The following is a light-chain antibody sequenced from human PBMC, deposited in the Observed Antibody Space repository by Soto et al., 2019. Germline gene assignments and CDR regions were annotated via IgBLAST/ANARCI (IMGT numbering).Light chain of an antibody. V-gene: IGLV2-14*01. CDR1: NRDVVLYDY. CDR3: RSYPSDRSYV. CDR2: AVS. Sequence: QSGLTQPASVSGSPAQSITISCTGTNRDVVLYDYVSWYQQHPGKAPQLMIYAVSNRPSGVSNRFSSSKSGNTASLFISGLQAEDEADYYCRSYPSDRSYVFGCGTKVTVL. J-gene: IGLJ1*01.